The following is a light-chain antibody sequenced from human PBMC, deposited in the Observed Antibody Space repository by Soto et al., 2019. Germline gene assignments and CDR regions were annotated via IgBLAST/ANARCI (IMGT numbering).Light chain of an antibody. CDR1: QNVGYN. J-gene: IGKJ1*01. V-gene: IGKV3-15*01. Sequence: EIVMTQSPAALSVSPGERATLSCRASQNVGYNLAWYQQKPGQAPRLLIHGASIRATGIPASFSGSGSGTAFTLTISSLQSEDFELYFCQQYNHWHLTFGKGTKVDI. CDR3: QQYNHWHLT. CDR2: GAS.